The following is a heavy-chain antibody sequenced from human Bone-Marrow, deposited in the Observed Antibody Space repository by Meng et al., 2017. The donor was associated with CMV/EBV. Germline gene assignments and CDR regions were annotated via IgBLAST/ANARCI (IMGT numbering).Heavy chain of an antibody. CDR1: GGSISSGDYY. V-gene: IGHV4-30-4*08. D-gene: IGHD3-3*01. Sequence: SETLSLTCTVSGGSISSGDYYWSWSRQPPGKGLEWIGYIYYSGSSYYNPSLKSRVTISVDMPKNLFFLKLSSVTAEDTAVYYCARYDLWSGYLHGMDVWGQGTTVTVSS. CDR3: ARYDLWSGYLHGMDV. J-gene: IGHJ6*02. CDR2: IYYSGSS.